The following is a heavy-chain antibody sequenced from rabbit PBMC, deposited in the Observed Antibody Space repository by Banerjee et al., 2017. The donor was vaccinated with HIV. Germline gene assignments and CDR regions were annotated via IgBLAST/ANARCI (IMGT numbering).Heavy chain of an antibody. CDR3: ARTASGGYYGMDL. J-gene: IGHJ6*01. CDR2: IYGGSSSNT. V-gene: IGHV1S40*01. CDR1: GFSFSSSYW. D-gene: IGHD1-1*01. Sequence: QSLEESGGDLVKPGGSLTLTCTASGFSFSSSYWICWVRQAPGKGLEWVACIYGGSSSNTYYASWAKGRFTISKTSSTTVTLQMTSLTAADTATYFCARTASGGYYGMDLWGPGTLVTVS.